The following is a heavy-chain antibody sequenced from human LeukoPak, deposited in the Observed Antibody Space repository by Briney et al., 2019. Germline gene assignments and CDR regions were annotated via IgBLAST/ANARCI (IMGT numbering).Heavy chain of an antibody. CDR2: FNPSGGST. Sequence: ASVKVSCKASGYTFTSYYMHWVRQAPGQGLEWMGIFNPSGGSTSYAQKFQGRVTMTRDTSTSTVYMELSSLRSEDTAVYYCARTSTSRAAVAGLTGHFDYWGQGTLVTVSS. D-gene: IGHD6-19*01. V-gene: IGHV1-46*01. J-gene: IGHJ4*02. CDR3: ARTSTSRAAVAGLTGHFDY. CDR1: GYTFTSYY.